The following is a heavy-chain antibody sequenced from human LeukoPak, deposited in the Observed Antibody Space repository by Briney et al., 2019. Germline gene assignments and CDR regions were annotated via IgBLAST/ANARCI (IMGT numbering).Heavy chain of an antibody. J-gene: IGHJ3*02. CDR2: IYHSGST. Sequence: PSETLSLTCTVSGYSIYSGYYWVWIRQPPGKGLEWIGSIYHSGSTYYTPSLKSRVTISVDTSKNQFSLKLSSVTAADTAVYYCAKSNGYGLVDIWGQGTMVTVSS. CDR3: AKSNGYGLVDI. D-gene: IGHD3-10*01. V-gene: IGHV4-38-2*02. CDR1: GYSIYSGYY.